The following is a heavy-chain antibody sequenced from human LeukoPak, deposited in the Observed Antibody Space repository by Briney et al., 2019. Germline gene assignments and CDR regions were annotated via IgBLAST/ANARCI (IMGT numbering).Heavy chain of an antibody. CDR2: ISSSSSYI. CDR3: AKDGVAAIDY. V-gene: IGHV3-21*04. D-gene: IGHD2-15*01. CDR1: GFTFSSYS. J-gene: IGHJ4*02. Sequence: GGSLRLSCAASGFTFSSYSMNWVRQAPGKGLEWVSSISSSSSYIYYADSVKGRFTISRDNSKNTLYLQMNSLRAEDTAVYYCAKDGVAAIDYWGQGTLVTVSS.